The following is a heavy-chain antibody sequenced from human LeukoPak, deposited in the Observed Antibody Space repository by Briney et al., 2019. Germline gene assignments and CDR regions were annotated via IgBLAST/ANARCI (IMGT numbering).Heavy chain of an antibody. CDR2: INHSGST. CDR1: GGSFSGYY. CDR3: ARDALGPYGSGRSVSY. Sequence: SETLSLTCAVYGGSFSGYYWSWIRQPPGKGLGWIGEINHSGSTNYNPSLKSRVTISVDTSKNQFSLKLSSVTAADTAVYYCARDALGPYGSGRSVSYWGQGTLVTVSS. J-gene: IGHJ4*02. V-gene: IGHV4-34*01. D-gene: IGHD3-10*01.